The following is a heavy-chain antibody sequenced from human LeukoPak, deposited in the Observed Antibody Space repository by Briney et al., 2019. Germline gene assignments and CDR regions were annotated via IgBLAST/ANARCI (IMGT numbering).Heavy chain of an antibody. J-gene: IGHJ4*02. D-gene: IGHD1-26*01. V-gene: IGHV4-31*11. CDR3: ARDMDGTYFDY. CDR1: GGSMSSGGYS. CDR2: IYYSGST. Sequence: SETLSLTCGVSGGSMSSGGYSWSWIRQHPGKGLEWIGYIYYSGSTYYNPSLKSRVTISVDTSKNQFSLKLSSVTAADTAVYYCARDMDGTYFDYWGQGTLVTVSS.